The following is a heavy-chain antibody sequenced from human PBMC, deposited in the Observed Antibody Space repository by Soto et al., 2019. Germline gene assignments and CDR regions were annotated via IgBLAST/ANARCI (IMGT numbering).Heavy chain of an antibody. D-gene: IGHD6-6*01. CDR3: AKDGSSSPHDAFDI. J-gene: IGHJ3*02. CDR2: ISWNSGSI. Sequence: SLRLSCAASGFTFDDYAMHWVRQAPGKGLEWVSGISWNSGSIGYADSVKGRFTISRDNAKNSLYLQMNSLRAEDTALYYCAKDGSSSPHDAFDIWGQGTMVTVSS. CDR1: GFTFDDYA. V-gene: IGHV3-9*01.